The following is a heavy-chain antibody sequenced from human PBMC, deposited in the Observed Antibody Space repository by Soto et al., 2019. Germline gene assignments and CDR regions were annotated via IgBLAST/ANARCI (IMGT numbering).Heavy chain of an antibody. J-gene: IGHJ4*02. V-gene: IGHV3-74*01. D-gene: IGHD4-17*01. CDR3: ARVNYGDYGGVYDY. Sequence: EVQLVASGGGLVPPGGSLRLSCAASGFTVSSYLMHWVRQAPGKGLVWVSRINSDGSSTSFADSVKGRFTISRDNAKYTLYLQMNSLRAEDTAVYYCARVNYGDYGGVYDYWGQGTLVTVSS. CDR2: INSDGSST. CDR1: GFTVSSYL.